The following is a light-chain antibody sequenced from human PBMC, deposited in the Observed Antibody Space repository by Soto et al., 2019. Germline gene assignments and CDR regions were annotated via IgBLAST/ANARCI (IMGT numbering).Light chain of an antibody. J-gene: IGKJ1*01. V-gene: IGKV1-27*01. CDR1: QGISNY. CDR2: AAS. Sequence: DIQMTQSPSSLSASVGDRVTITCRASQGISNYLAWYQQKPGKVPKLLIYAASTLQSGVPSRFSGSGSGTDFTLTISSLQPEDVATYYCQKYNSARWTCDQGTKVEIK. CDR3: QKYNSARWT.